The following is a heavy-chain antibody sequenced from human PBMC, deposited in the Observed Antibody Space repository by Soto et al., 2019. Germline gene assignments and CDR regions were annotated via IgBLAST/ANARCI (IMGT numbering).Heavy chain of an antibody. CDR3: ARVALMITFGNYFDD. CDR1: GGTFSSYA. Sequence: WASVKVSCKASGGTFSSYAISWVRQAPGQGLEWMGGIIPIFGTANYAQKFQGRVTITADESTSTAYMELSSLRSEDTAVYYCARVALMITFGNYFDDWGQGTLVTVSS. J-gene: IGHJ4*02. CDR2: IIPIFGTA. V-gene: IGHV1-69*13. D-gene: IGHD3-16*01.